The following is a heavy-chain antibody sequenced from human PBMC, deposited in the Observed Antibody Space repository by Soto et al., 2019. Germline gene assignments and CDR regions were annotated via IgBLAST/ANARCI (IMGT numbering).Heavy chain of an antibody. J-gene: IGHJ3*02. D-gene: IGHD3-9*01. CDR1: GGSISSDGFY. Sequence: QVQLQESGPGLVKPSQTLSLTCTVSGGSISSDGFYWSWIRQHPGKGLEWIGYIYYSGSTYYNPSLKSRVTISVDTSKNQFSLKLSSVTAADTAVYYCARSHDSLTGSDVFDIWGQGTMVTVSS. CDR2: IYYSGST. CDR3: ARSHDSLTGSDVFDI. V-gene: IGHV4-31*03.